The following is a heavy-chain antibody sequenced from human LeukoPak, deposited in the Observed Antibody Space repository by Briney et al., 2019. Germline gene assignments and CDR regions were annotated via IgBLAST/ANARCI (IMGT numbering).Heavy chain of an antibody. Sequence: GASVKVSCKASGYTLTAYDINWVRQGAGQGLEWMGIINPSGGSTSYAQKFQGRVTMTRDMSTSTVYMELSSLRSEDTAVYYCARVGGSGYYMDVWGKGTTVTVSS. CDR2: INPSGGST. D-gene: IGHD2-15*01. CDR1: GYTLTAYD. CDR3: ARVGGSGYYMDV. V-gene: IGHV1-46*01. J-gene: IGHJ6*03.